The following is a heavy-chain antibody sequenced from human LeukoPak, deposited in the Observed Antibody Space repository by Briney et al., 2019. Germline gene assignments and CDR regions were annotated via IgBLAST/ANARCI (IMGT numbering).Heavy chain of an antibody. CDR1: GGSVSSGSYY. CDR2: IYYSGST. J-gene: IGHJ4*02. D-gene: IGHD5-18*01. Sequence: SETLSLTCTVSGGSVSSGSYYWSWVRQPPGKGLEWIGYIYYSGSTNYNPSLKSRVTISVDTSKNQFSLKLSSVTAADTAVYHCAREAMYSYGNNFDYWGQGTLVTVPS. CDR3: AREAMYSYGNNFDY. V-gene: IGHV4-61*01.